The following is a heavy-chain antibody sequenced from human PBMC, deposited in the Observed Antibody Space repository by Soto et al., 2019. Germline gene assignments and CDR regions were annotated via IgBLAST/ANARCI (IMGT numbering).Heavy chain of an antibody. J-gene: IGHJ4*02. CDR2: IIPIFGTA. Sequence: ASVKVSCKASGCTVSSYAISWVRQAPEQGLEWMRGIIPIFGTANYAQKFQGRVTITADESTSTAYMELSSLRSEDTAVYYCARDKGTRFAPTGEAERWLQPYYFDYWGQGTLVTVS. D-gene: IGHD5-12*01. V-gene: IGHV1-69*01. CDR1: GCTVSSYA. CDR3: ARDKGTRFAPTGEAERWLQPYYFDY.